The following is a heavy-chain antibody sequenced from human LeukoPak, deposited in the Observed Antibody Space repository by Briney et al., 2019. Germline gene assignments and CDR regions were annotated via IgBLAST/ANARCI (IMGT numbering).Heavy chain of an antibody. Sequence: SETLSLTCAVSGYSISSGYYWGWIRQPPGKGLEWIGTIYHSGSTYYSLSLKSRVTISVDTSKNQFSLKLSSVTAADTAVYYCASRRGRLSPVDYWGQGTLVTVSS. D-gene: IGHD3-16*01. CDR2: IYHSGST. J-gene: IGHJ4*02. CDR3: ASRRGRLSPVDY. V-gene: IGHV4-38-2*01. CDR1: GYSISSGYY.